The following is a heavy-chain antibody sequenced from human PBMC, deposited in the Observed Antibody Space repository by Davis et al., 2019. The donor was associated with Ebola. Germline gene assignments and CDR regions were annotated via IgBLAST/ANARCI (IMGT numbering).Heavy chain of an antibody. V-gene: IGHV3-21*01. J-gene: IGHJ2*01. CDR3: VRDPALVVTGGGWFFGL. CDR1: AFTFSSNS. CDR2: ISSISNYI. Sequence: GGSLRLSCAASAFTFSSNSMNWVRQAPGKGLEWVSFISSISNYIYYADSVKGRFTVSRDNTKNSLYLQMNSRRAEETAVYYCVRDPALVVTGGGWFFGLWGRGTLVTVSS. D-gene: IGHD2-21*02.